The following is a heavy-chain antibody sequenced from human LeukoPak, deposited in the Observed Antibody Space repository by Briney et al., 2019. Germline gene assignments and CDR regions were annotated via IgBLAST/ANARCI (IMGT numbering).Heavy chain of an antibody. V-gene: IGHV3-7*01. CDR1: GFIFSNYW. CDR3: ARAKIPIQLWSLFDY. Sequence: PGGSLRLSCAASGFIFSNYWMSWVRQAPGKGLEWVANIKQDGSEKYYVDSVKGRFTVSRDNANNSLYLQMNSLRVDDTAVYYCARAKIPIQLWSLFDYWGQGTLVTVSS. D-gene: IGHD5-18*01. CDR2: IKQDGSEK. J-gene: IGHJ4*02.